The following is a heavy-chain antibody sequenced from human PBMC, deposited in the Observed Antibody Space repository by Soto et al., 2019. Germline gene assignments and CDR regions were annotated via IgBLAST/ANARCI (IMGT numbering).Heavy chain of an antibody. CDR3: ARSRSGAVADSCDF. D-gene: IGHD3-10*01. J-gene: IGHJ4*02. V-gene: IGHV3-30*03. CDR2: ISKDGSHK. Sequence: PWWTLRLSCSASVFSLSXSDIQWLRQAPGKGMERVAVISKDGSHKYYLDSWKGRFTISRDNSKNILYWQMNSPREEDTAVYYCARSRSGAVADSCDFWGQGTLVTVAS. CDR1: VFSLSXSD.